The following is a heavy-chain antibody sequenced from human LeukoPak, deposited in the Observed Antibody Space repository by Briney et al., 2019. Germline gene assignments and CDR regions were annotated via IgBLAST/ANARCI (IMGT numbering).Heavy chain of an antibody. Sequence: SETLSLTCAVYGGSFSGYYWSWIRQPPGKGLEWIGEINHSGSTNYNSSLKSRVTISVDTSKNQFSLKLSSVTAADTAVYYCARADYGGYFDYWGQGTLVTVSS. CDR1: GGSFSGYY. CDR3: ARADYGGYFDY. CDR2: INHSGST. J-gene: IGHJ4*02. D-gene: IGHD4-23*01. V-gene: IGHV4-34*01.